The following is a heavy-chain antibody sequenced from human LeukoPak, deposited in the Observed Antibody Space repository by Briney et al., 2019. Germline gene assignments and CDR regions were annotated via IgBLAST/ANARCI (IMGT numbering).Heavy chain of an antibody. V-gene: IGHV4-59*12. CDR2: IYEGGSP. J-gene: IGHJ4*02. CDR1: GGSISGYY. CDR3: ARGRIAAATTYYFDY. Sequence: SETLSLTCTVSGGSISGYYWTWIRQPPGKGLEWIGFIYEGGSPDYNPSLKSRVTISVDTSKNQFSLKMRSVTAADTAVYYCARGRIAAATTYYFDYWGQGSLVTASS. D-gene: IGHD6-13*01.